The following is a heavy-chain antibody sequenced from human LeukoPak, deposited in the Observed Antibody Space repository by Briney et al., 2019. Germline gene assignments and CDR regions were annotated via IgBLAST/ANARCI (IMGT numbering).Heavy chain of an antibody. CDR1: GGSFSGYY. CDR2: IYHSGST. V-gene: IGHV4-34*01. D-gene: IGHD6-6*01. CDR3: ARASHYSSSSGFAS. J-gene: IGHJ5*01. Sequence: SEILSLTCAVYGGSFSGYYWTWIRQPPGKGLEWIGEIYHSGSTNYNPSLKSRVTITVDASKNQFSLKLNSVTAADTAVYYCARASHYSSSSGFASWGQGTLVTVSS.